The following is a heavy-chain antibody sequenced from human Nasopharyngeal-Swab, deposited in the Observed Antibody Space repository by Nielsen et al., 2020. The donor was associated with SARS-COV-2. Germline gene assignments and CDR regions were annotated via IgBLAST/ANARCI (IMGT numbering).Heavy chain of an antibody. CDR2: ISGSGGST. CDR3: ATSGTRCSGDTCNMWVFDY. CDR1: GFTFSSYA. V-gene: IGHV3-23*01. J-gene: IGHJ4*02. Sequence: GGSLRLSCAASGFTFSSYAMSWVRQAPGKGLEWVSAISGSGGSTYYADSVKGRFTISRDNSKNTLYLQMNSLRAEDTAVYYCATSGTRCSGDTCNMWVFDYWGQGTLVTVSS. D-gene: IGHD2-15*01.